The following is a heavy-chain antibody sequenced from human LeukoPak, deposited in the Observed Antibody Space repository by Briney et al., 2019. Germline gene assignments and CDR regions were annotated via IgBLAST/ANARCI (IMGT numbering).Heavy chain of an antibody. CDR1: GGSISSSSYY. J-gene: IGHJ4*02. V-gene: IGHV4-39*07. CDR2: IYYSGST. Sequence: SETLSLTCTVSGGSISSSSYYWGWIRQPPGKGLEWIGSIYYSGSTYYNPSLKSRVTISVDTSKNQLSLKLSSVTAADTAVYYCARARIAAAGLYYFDYWGQGTLVTVSS. CDR3: ARARIAAAGLYYFDY. D-gene: IGHD6-13*01.